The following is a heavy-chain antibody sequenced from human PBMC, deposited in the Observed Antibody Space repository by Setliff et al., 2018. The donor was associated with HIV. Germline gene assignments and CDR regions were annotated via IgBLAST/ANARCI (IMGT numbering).Heavy chain of an antibody. J-gene: IGHJ4*03. CDR1: GFSVSFSF. CDR3: ARSPQGGYFDH. CDR2: IYIAATT. Sequence: GGSLRLSCAASGFSVSFSFMSWVRQAPGKGLEWVSIIYIAATTYYYADSVKGRFTISRDNSKNTVYLQMNNLRVEDTAVYYCARSPQGGYFDHWGQGTLVTVSS. V-gene: IGHV3-53*01.